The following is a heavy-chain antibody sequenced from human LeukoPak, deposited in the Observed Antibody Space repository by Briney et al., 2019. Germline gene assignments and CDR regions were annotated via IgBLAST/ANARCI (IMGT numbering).Heavy chain of an antibody. V-gene: IGHV3-33*03. CDR1: GFTFSSYG. Sequence: GRSLRLSCAASGFTFSSYGMHWVRQAPGKGLEWVAVIWYDGSNKYYADSVKGRFTISRDNSKNTLYLQMNSLRPEDTAVYYCAKDSYYGSGSYFYFDYRGQGTLVTVSS. CDR2: IWYDGSNK. D-gene: IGHD3-10*01. CDR3: AKDSYYGSGSYFYFDY. J-gene: IGHJ4*02.